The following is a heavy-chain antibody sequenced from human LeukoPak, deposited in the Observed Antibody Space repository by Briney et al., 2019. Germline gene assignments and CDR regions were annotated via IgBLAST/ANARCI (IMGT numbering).Heavy chain of an antibody. D-gene: IGHD3-10*01. CDR3: AKANMVRGVTLKFDY. Sequence: PGGSLRLSCAASGLTFSNYVMSWVRQAPGKGLEWVSAISANGRSTYYADSVKGRFTISRDNSKNTLYLQMNSLRAEDTAVYYCAKANMVRGVTLKFDYWGQGTLVTVSS. CDR1: GLTFSNYV. CDR2: ISANGRST. V-gene: IGHV3-23*01. J-gene: IGHJ4*02.